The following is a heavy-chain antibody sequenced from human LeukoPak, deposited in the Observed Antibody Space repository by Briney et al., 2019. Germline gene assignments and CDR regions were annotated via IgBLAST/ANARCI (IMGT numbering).Heavy chain of an antibody. CDR2: ISYDGSNK. CDR1: GFTFSSYG. Sequence: TGRSLRLSCAASGFTFSSYGMHWVRQAPGKGLEWVAVISYDGSNKYYADSVKGRFTISRDNSKNTLYLQMNSLRAEDTAVYYCAKDYGEDYGPWFDPWGQGTLVTVSS. V-gene: IGHV3-30*18. CDR3: AKDYGEDYGPWFDP. J-gene: IGHJ5*02. D-gene: IGHD3-10*01.